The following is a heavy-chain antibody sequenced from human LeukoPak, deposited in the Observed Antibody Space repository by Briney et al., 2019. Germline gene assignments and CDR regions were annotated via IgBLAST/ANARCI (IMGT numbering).Heavy chain of an antibody. Sequence: GGSLRLSCAASGFTFSSYGMNWVRQAPGKGLEWVSYIRTSNPTIYYADSVKGRFTVSRDDAENSLYLQMNSLRVEDTAIYYCVRDHRWGFDYWGQGTLVTVSS. V-gene: IGHV3-48*01. J-gene: IGHJ4*02. CDR3: VRDHRWGFDY. CDR1: GFTFSSYG. D-gene: IGHD4-23*01. CDR2: IRTSNPTI.